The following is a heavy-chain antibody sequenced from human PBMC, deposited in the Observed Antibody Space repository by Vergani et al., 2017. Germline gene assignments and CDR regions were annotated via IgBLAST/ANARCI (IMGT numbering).Heavy chain of an antibody. D-gene: IGHD6-19*01. CDR1: GFTFDDYA. Sequence: EVQLVESGGGLVQPGRFLRLSCAASGFTFDDYAMHWVRQAPGKGLEWVSGISWNSGSSGYADSVKGRFTIARDNAKTSLYLQMNSLRAEATALYYCAKALEYSSGWYSFFDYWGQGTLVTVSS. CDR2: ISWNSGSS. CDR3: AKALEYSSGWYSFFDY. J-gene: IGHJ4*02. V-gene: IGHV3-9*01.